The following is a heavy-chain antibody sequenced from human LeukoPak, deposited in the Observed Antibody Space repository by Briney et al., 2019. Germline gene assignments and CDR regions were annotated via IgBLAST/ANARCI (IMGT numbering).Heavy chain of an antibody. CDR3: ARTSSWYPLYYYYYGMDV. D-gene: IGHD6-13*01. CDR1: GYTFTSYD. J-gene: IGHJ6*02. CDR2: MNPNSGNT. V-gene: IGHV1-8*01. Sequence: AASVKVSCKASGYTFTSYDINWVRQATGQGLEWMGWMNPNSGNTGYAQEFQGRVTMTRNTSISTAYMGLSSLRSEDTAVYYCARTSSWYPLYYYYYGMDVWGQGTTVTVSS.